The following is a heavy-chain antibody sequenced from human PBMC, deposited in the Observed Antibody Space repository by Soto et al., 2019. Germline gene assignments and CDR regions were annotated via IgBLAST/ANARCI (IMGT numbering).Heavy chain of an antibody. CDR2: ISYDGSNK. D-gene: IGHD3-3*01. J-gene: IGHJ6*01. V-gene: IGHV3-30-3*01. Sequence: WVRQAPGKGLEWVAVISYDGSNKYYADSVKGRFTISRDNSKNTLYLQMNSLRAEDTAVYYCARDSAYYDFWSGYSLNHKYGMDV. CDR3: ARDSAYYDFWSGYSLNHKYGMDV.